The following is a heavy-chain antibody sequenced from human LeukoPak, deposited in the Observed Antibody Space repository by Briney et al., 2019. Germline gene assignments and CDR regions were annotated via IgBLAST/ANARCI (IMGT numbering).Heavy chain of an antibody. Sequence: PGRSLRLSCAASGFTFSSYGMHWVRQAPGKGLEWVAVISYDGSNKYYADSVKGRFTISRDNSKNTLYLQMNSLRAEDTAVYYCAKDPTDAFDIWGQGTMVTVSS. J-gene: IGHJ3*02. CDR2: ISYDGSNK. CDR1: GFTFSSYG. V-gene: IGHV3-30*18. CDR3: AKDPTDAFDI.